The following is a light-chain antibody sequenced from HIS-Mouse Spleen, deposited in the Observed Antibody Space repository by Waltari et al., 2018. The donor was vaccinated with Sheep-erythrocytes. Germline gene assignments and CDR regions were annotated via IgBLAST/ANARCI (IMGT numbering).Light chain of an antibody. CDR2: DGS. CDR3: CSYAGSSTPWV. Sequence: QSALTQPASVSGSPGQSITISCTGTSIDVGTYNLVSWYQPHPSKAPKLMMYDGSKRPSGVSNRFSGSKSGNTASLTISGLQAEDEADYYCCSYAGSSTPWVFGGGTKLTVL. J-gene: IGLJ3*02. CDR1: SIDVGTYNL. V-gene: IGLV2-23*01.